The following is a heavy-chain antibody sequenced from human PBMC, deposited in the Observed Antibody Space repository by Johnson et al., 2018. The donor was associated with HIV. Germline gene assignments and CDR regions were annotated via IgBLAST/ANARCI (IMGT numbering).Heavy chain of an antibody. V-gene: IGHV3-30*03. CDR1: GFAFSRNA. CDR2: ISSDGAEK. J-gene: IGHJ3*01. Sequence: QVQLVESGGGVVQPGRSLGLSCTASGFAFSRNAMHWVRQPPGKGLEWVAVISSDGAEKHYGDSVRGRFTISRDNSRNTLSLQMNSLTSDDTSIYYCVRGSLIDDSFPEWGQGTTVLVS. D-gene: IGHD2-8*01. CDR3: VRGSLIDDSFPE.